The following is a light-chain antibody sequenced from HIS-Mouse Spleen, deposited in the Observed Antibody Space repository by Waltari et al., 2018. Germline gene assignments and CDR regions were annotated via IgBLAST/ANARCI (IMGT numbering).Light chain of an antibody. V-gene: IGLV2-11*01. CDR3: CSYAGSYTYV. CDR1: SSDVGGYNY. CDR2: DVS. J-gene: IGLJ1*01. Sequence: QSALTQPRSVSGSPGQSVTISCTGTSSDVGGYNYVSWYQQHPGQAPTLMIYDVSKRPSGVPDRFSGSKSGNTASLTISGLQAEDEADYYCCSYAGSYTYVFGTGTKVTVL.